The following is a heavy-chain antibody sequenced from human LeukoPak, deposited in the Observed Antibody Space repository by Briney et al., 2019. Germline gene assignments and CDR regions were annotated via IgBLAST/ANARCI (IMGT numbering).Heavy chain of an antibody. V-gene: IGHV3-23*01. CDR1: GFPFSTYA. Sequence: GGSLRLSCAASGFPFSTYAMNWVRQAPGKGLEWVSVITGSGGFTQYADSVKGRFTISRDNSKNTVYLQTNSLRVEDTALYDCVRSLDYWGQGALVSVSS. CDR2: ITGSGGFT. CDR3: VRSLDY. J-gene: IGHJ4*02.